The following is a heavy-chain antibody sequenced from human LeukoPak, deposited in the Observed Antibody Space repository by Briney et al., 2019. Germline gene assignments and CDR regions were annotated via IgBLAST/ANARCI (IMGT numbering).Heavy chain of an antibody. Sequence: SETLSLTCTVSGGSISSYYWSWLRQPAGKGLEWIGRIYTTGSTYYNPSLRSRVTMSVDTSKNQFSLKLTSVTAADTAVYYCARMGPSVSDQLAYYWGQGTLVTVSS. V-gene: IGHV4-4*07. CDR2: IYTTGST. CDR3: ARMGPSVSDQLAYY. J-gene: IGHJ4*02. CDR1: GGSISSYY. D-gene: IGHD2-2*01.